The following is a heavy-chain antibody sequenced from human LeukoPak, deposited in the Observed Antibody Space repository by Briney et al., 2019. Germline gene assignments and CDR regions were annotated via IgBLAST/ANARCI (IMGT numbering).Heavy chain of an antibody. CDR2: IGSGSAGTT. J-gene: IGHJ6*02. CDR1: GFTFSAYA. D-gene: IGHD2-21*02. Sequence: PGGSLRLSCAASGFTFSAYAMRWVRRAPGKGLEWVSAIGSGSAGTTIYAESVKDRFTISRDDSKNTLYLQMSSLRGDDSAVYYCAKNCDSPMGVPYAMDVWGRGTTVTVSS. V-gene: IGHV3-23*01. CDR3: AKNCDSPMGVPYAMDV.